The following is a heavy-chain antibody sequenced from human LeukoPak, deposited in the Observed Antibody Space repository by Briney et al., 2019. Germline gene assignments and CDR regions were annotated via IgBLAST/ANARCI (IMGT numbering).Heavy chain of an antibody. CDR1: GFTFSRSW. CDR3: AAWTDRGYSY. CDR2: INPDGDGM. Sequence: GGSLKLSCTASGFTFSRSWMNWIRQAPGKGLEWVANINPDGDGMRFVDSVKGRFTMSRDNAQSSLHLQMNSLRVEDTAFYYCAAWTDRGYSYWGQGVLVTVSS. V-gene: IGHV3-7*01. J-gene: IGHJ4*02. D-gene: IGHD5-12*01.